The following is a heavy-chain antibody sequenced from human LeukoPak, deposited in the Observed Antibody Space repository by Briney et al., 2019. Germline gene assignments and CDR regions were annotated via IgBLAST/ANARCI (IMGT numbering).Heavy chain of an antibody. Sequence: PGGSLRLSCAASGFTFSSYSMNWVRQAPGKGLEWVSYISSSSSTIYYADSVKGRFTISRDNAKNSLYLQMNSLRAEDTAVYYCARGRITMVRGVYYFDYWGQGTLVTFSS. CDR3: ARGRITMVRGVYYFDY. D-gene: IGHD3-10*01. CDR2: ISSSSSTI. V-gene: IGHV3-48*01. J-gene: IGHJ4*02. CDR1: GFTFSSYS.